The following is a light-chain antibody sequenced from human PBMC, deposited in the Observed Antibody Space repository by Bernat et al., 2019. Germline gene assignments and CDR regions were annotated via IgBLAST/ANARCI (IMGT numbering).Light chain of an antibody. J-gene: IGKJ4*01. CDR2: AAS. CDR1: QTIRNF. CDR3: QQSYSSPLT. V-gene: IGKV1-39*01. Sequence: DIQMTQSPSSLSASVGDRVTITCRPSQTIRNFLNWYQQKPGKAPKLLIYAASSLQTGVSSRFNGSGSGTEFTLAISSLQPGDFATYYCQQSYSSPLTFGGGTKVEIK.